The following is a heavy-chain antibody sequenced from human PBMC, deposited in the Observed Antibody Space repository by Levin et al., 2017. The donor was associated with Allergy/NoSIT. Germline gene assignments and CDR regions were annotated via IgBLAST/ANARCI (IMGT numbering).Heavy chain of an antibody. V-gene: IGHV3-23*01. CDR3: AKALYCSGGSCYSYYFDY. Sequence: GESLKISCAASGFTFSSYAMSWVRQAPGKGLEWVSGISGSGGSTYYADSVKGRFTISRDNSKNTLYLQMNSLRAEDTAVYYCAKALYCSGGSCYSYYFDYWGQGTLVTVSS. CDR1: GFTFSSYA. CDR2: ISGSGGST. D-gene: IGHD2-15*01. J-gene: IGHJ4*02.